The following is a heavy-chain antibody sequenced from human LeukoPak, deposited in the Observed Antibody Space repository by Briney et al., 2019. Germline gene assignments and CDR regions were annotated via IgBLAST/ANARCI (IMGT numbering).Heavy chain of an antibody. CDR1: GGSFSGYY. Sequence: SETLSLTCAVYGGSFSGYYWSWIRQPPGKGLEWIGEINHSGSTNYNPSLKSRVTISVDTSKNQFSLKLSSVTAADTAVYYCARVGYCSSTSCYVIYFDYWGQGTLVTVSS. V-gene: IGHV4-34*01. CDR3: ARVGYCSSTSCYVIYFDY. J-gene: IGHJ4*02. CDR2: INHSGST. D-gene: IGHD2-2*01.